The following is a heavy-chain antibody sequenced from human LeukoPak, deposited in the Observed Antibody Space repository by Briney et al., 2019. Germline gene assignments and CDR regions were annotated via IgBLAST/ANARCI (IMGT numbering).Heavy chain of an antibody. V-gene: IGHV3-7*01. CDR3: VRHRTTTTETPSDA. Sequence: PGGSLRLSCVASRFSFSNFWMIWVRQAPGKGLEWVANINEDGSEKNYVDSVKGRFTISRDNAKNSLYLQMNSLRAEDTAVYYFVRHRTTTTETPSDAWGPRTLVTVSS. CDR2: INEDGSEK. D-gene: IGHD1-14*01. CDR1: RFSFSNFW. J-gene: IGHJ5*01.